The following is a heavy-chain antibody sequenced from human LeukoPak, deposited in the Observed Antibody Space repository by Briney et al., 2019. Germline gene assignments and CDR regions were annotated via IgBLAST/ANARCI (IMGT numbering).Heavy chain of an antibody. CDR2: IYHSGIT. CDR3: AREYESSGWYSKGSFDY. J-gene: IGHJ4*02. Sequence: PSETLSLTCAVSSDSISSNNWWNWVRQPPGKGLEWIGEIYHSGITEYNPSLRSRVTISVDESKNQFSLKLNSVTAADTAVYYCAREYESSGWYSKGSFDYWGQGILVTVSS. D-gene: IGHD6-19*01. CDR1: SDSISSNNW. V-gene: IGHV4-4*02.